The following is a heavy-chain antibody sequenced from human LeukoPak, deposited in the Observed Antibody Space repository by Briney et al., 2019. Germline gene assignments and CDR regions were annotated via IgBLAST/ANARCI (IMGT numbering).Heavy chain of an antibody. CDR2: INPNSGGT. V-gene: IGHV1-2*02. J-gene: IGHJ4*02. Sequence: ASVQVSCKASGDTFTGYYMHWVRQAPGQGLVWMGWINPNSGGTNYAQKFQGRVTMTRDTSISTAYMELSRLRSDDTAVYYCAREHYSGSYYIDYWGQGTLVTVSS. CDR1: GDTFTGYY. CDR3: AREHYSGSYYIDY. D-gene: IGHD1-26*01.